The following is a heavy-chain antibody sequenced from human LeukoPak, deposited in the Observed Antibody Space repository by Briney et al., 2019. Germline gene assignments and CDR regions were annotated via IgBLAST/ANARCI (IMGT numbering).Heavy chain of an antibody. CDR2: INHSGST. Sequence: SETLSLTCAVYGGSFSGYYWSWIRQPPGKGLEWIGEINHSGSTNYNPSLKSRVTISVDTSKNQFSLKLSSVTAEDTAVYYCARRGRGYWGQGTLVTVSS. J-gene: IGHJ4*02. CDR3: ARRGRGY. CDR1: GGSFSGYY. D-gene: IGHD5-12*01. V-gene: IGHV4-34*01.